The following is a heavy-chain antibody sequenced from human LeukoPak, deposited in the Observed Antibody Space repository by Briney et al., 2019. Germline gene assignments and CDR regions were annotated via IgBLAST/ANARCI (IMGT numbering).Heavy chain of an antibody. V-gene: IGHV3-48*01. CDR3: ARVGHGLAVGNDY. CDR1: GFIFSSYS. CDR2: ISSGSNTI. D-gene: IGHD6-19*01. J-gene: IGHJ4*02. Sequence: PGGSLRLSCAASGFIFSSYSLNWVRQAPGKGLEWVSYISSGSNTIYYADSVEGRFAISRDNAKNSLYLQMNSLRAEDTAVYFCARVGHGLAVGNDYWGQGTLVTVSS.